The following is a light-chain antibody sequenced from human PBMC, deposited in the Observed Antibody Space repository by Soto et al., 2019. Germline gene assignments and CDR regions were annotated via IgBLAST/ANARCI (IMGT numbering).Light chain of an antibody. CDR1: QSVSYN. CDR3: QQYNNWTQT. Sequence: EIELTQSPATMSVSPGERVTLSCRASQSVSYNLAWYQQRFGQTPRLLIYGASVRETGIPARFSGSGSGTEFTLTISGLQSEDFAVYYCQQYNNWTQTFGQGTKVDIK. CDR2: GAS. V-gene: IGKV3-15*01. J-gene: IGKJ1*01.